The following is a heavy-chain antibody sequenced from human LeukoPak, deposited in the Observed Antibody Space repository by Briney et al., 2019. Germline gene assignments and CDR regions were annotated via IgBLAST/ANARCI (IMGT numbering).Heavy chain of an antibody. CDR2: INPNSGGT. Sequence: ASVKVSCKASGYTFTGYYMHWVRQAPGQGLEWMGRINPNSGGTNYAQKFQGRVTMTRDTSISTAYMELSRLRSDDTAMYYCARDEGIVGAVIDYWGQGTLVTVSS. CDR1: GYTFTGYY. CDR3: ARDEGIVGAVIDY. V-gene: IGHV1-2*06. J-gene: IGHJ4*02. D-gene: IGHD1-26*01.